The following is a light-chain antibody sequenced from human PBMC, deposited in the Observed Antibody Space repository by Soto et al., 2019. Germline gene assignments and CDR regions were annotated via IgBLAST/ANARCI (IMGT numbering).Light chain of an antibody. CDR3: SSYTSSITPYV. V-gene: IGLV2-14*01. J-gene: IGLJ1*01. CDR2: GVS. Sequence: QSVLTQPASVSGSPGQSITISCTGTITDIGAYNYVSWYQQHPGKAPKLLIYGVSSRPSGVSNRFSGSKSGNAAYLTISGLQADDEAEYYCSSYTSSITPYVFGTGTKVTAL. CDR1: ITDIGAYNY.